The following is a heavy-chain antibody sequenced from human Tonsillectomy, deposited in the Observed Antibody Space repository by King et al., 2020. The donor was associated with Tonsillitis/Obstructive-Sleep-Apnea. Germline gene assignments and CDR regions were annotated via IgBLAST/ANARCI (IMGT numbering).Heavy chain of an antibody. V-gene: IGHV3-49*05. CDR1: GFTFGDYA. J-gene: IGHJ4*02. Sequence: VQLVQSGGGLVKPGRSLRLSCTASGFTFGDYAMSWFRQAPGKGLEWVGFIRSKAYGGRTESAASVKGRFTISRDDSKSIAYLQMNCLKTEDTAVYYCTRDALDFWSGYYNDYWGQGTLVTVSS. CDR3: TRDALDFWSGYYNDY. CDR2: IRSKAYGGRT. D-gene: IGHD3-3*01.